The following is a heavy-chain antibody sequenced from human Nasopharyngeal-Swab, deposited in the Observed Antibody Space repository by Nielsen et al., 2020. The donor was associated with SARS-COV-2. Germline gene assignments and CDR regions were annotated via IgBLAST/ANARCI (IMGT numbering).Heavy chain of an antibody. D-gene: IGHD1-1*01. V-gene: IGHV3-30*03. CDR1: GFTFSSYG. Sequence: GESLQISCAASGFTFSSYGMHWVRQAPGKGLEWVAVISYDGSNKYYADSVKGRFTISRDNSKNTLYLQMNSLRSEDTAVYYCARGPIVQLERYYYMDVWGKGTTVTVSS. J-gene: IGHJ6*03. CDR2: ISYDGSNK. CDR3: ARGPIVQLERYYYMDV.